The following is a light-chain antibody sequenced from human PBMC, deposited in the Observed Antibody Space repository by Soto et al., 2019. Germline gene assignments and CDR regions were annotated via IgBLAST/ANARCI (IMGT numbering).Light chain of an antibody. CDR1: QSVSSAN. CDR3: HQYGNSPQT. J-gene: IGKJ1*01. V-gene: IGKV3-20*01. CDR2: GAS. Sequence: EIVLTQSPGTLSLSPVERATLSFMASQSVSSANFAWYQQKPGQAPRLLIYGASSRATGIPDRFSGSGSGTVFTLTINILEPDDFAVYYCHQYGNSPQTFGQGTKVDI.